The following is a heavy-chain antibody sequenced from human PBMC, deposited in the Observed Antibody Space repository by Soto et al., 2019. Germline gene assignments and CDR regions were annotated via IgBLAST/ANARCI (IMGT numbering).Heavy chain of an antibody. CDR3: AHRPSGWFLFDH. CDR2: IYWNGDK. Sequence: QITLKESGPTLVKPTQTLTLTYTFSGFSLSTSGVGVGWIRQSPGKALQWLALIYWNGDKRYNPSLKTRLTITKDTSKNQVALTLTNMDPVDTATYYCAHRPSGWFLFDHWGQGTLVTVSS. J-gene: IGHJ4*02. CDR1: GFSLSTSGVG. D-gene: IGHD6-19*01. V-gene: IGHV2-5*01.